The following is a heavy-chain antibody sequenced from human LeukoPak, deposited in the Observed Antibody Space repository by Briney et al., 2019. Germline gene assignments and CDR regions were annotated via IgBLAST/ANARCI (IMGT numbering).Heavy chain of an antibody. Sequence: GGSLRLSCAASGFTFSSYSMNWVRQAPGKGLEWVSSISSSSSYIYYADSVKGRFTISRDNAKNSPYLQMNSLRAEDTAVYYCARAGYDTFPFDYWGQGTLVTVSS. CDR3: ARAGYDTFPFDY. J-gene: IGHJ4*02. CDR2: ISSSSSYI. CDR1: GFTFSSYS. V-gene: IGHV3-21*01. D-gene: IGHD3-22*01.